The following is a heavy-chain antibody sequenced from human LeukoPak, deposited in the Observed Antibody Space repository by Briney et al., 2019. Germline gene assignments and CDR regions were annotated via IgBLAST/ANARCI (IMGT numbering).Heavy chain of an antibody. CDR1: GFTFSNYA. CDR3: AKYNNYDLNY. V-gene: IGHV3-7*01. Sequence: PGGSLRLSCAASGFTFSNYAMSWVRQAPGKGLEWVAKINKDGSEQYFVDSVKGRFTISRDNARNSVHLQMNSLRAEDTAVYYCAKYNNYDLNYWGQGTLVTVSS. J-gene: IGHJ4*02. CDR2: INKDGSEQ. D-gene: IGHD3-3*01.